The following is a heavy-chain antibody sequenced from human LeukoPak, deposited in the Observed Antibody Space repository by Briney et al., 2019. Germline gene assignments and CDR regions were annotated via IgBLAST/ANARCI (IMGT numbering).Heavy chain of an antibody. V-gene: IGHV1-8*03. D-gene: IGHD4-17*01. CDR3: ARDSPPTTVTPRYYYYYGMDV. Sequence: ASVKVSCKASGYTFTSYDINWVRQATGQGLEWMGWMNPNSGNTGYAQKFQGRVTITRNTSISTAYMELSSLRSEDTAVYYCARDSPPTTVTPRYYYYYGMDVWGQGTTVTVSS. CDR2: MNPNSGNT. CDR1: GYTFTSYD. J-gene: IGHJ6*02.